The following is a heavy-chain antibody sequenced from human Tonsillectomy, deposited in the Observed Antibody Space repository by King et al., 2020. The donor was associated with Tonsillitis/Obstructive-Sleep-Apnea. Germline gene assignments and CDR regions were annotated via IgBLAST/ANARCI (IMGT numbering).Heavy chain of an antibody. CDR3: ARDRTYYDFWSGYYYYYMDV. Sequence: QLQESGPGLVKPSETLSLTCTVSGGSISSYYWSWIRQPPGKGLEWIGYIYYSGSTNYNPSLKSRFTISVETSKNQLSLKLSSVTAADTAVYYCARDRTYYDFWSGYYYYYMDVWGKGTTVTVSS. CDR2: IYYSGST. D-gene: IGHD3-3*01. J-gene: IGHJ6*03. V-gene: IGHV4-59*01. CDR1: GGSISSYY.